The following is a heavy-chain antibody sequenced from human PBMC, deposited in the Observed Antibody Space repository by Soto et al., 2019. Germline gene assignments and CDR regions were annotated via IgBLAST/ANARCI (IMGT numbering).Heavy chain of an antibody. CDR2: MRANSGDT. CDR1: GDTFTNFD. CDR3: ARYIHAQGFMV. Sequence: QVQLVQSGAEVKKPGASVKVSCKPSGDTFTNFDLNWVRQAAGKGLEWLGWMRANSGDTGHAQKFRGRVSLTRDTSMSTAYMELSSLRAEDTAVYYCARYIHAQGFMVWGQGTLVIVSS. V-gene: IGHV1-8*01. D-gene: IGHD3-16*01. J-gene: IGHJ4*02.